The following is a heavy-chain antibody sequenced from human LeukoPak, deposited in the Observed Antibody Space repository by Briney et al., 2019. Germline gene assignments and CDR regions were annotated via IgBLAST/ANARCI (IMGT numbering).Heavy chain of an antibody. CDR1: GGSISSGDYY. V-gene: IGHV4-30-4*08. J-gene: IGHJ5*02. CDR3: ARDRELAALDP. D-gene: IGHD1-26*01. Sequence: PSETLSLTCTVSGGSISSGDYYWSWIRQPPGKGLEWIGYIYYSGSTYYNPSLKSRVTISVDTSKNQFSLKLSSVTAADTAVYYCARDRELAALDPWGQGTLVIVS. CDR2: IYYSGST.